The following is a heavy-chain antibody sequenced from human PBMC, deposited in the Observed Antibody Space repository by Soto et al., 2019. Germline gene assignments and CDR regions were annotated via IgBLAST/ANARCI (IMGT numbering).Heavy chain of an antibody. D-gene: IGHD1-26*01. J-gene: IGHJ5*02. V-gene: IGHV3-23*01. CDR2: VSGNGGNT. Sequence: PGGSLRLSCVASGFSFSSYTMNWVRQAPGKGLEWVSGVSGNGGNTYYADSVKGRFSISRDNSKNTLYLQLNSLRAEDTAIYYCAKDRMGASGGFDPWGQGTPVTVSS. CDR1: GFSFSSYT. CDR3: AKDRMGASGGFDP.